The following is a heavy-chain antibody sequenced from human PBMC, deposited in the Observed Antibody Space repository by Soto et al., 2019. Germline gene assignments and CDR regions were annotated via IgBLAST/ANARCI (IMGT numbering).Heavy chain of an antibody. J-gene: IGHJ4*02. CDR3: ARGNGTGTGSHYNSGY. V-gene: IGHV3-48*02. Sequence: EVQLVESGGSYVETGGSLRLSCAASGFTLGHYDMNWVRQAPGKGPEWVSSISVTSSTIYYVDSVKGRFTISRDNDRNSLYLQMNSLRDEDTAVYYCARGNGTGTGSHYNSGYWGQGTLVTVSS. CDR2: ISVTSSTI. CDR1: GFTLGHYD. D-gene: IGHD3-10*01.